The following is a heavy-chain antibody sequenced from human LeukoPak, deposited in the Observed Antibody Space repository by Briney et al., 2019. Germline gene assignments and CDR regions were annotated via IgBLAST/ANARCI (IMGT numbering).Heavy chain of an antibody. D-gene: IGHD3-10*01. J-gene: IGHJ4*02. CDR3: AKSGVRGVIGRDDY. CDR1: GFTFSNYA. CDR2: ISGSGGST. V-gene: IGHV3-23*01. Sequence: GGSLRLSCAASGFTFSNYAMSWVRQAPGKGLEWVSAISGSGGSTYYADSVKGRFTISRDNSKNTLYLQMNSLRAEDTAVYYCAKSGVRGVIGRDDYWGQGTLVTVSS.